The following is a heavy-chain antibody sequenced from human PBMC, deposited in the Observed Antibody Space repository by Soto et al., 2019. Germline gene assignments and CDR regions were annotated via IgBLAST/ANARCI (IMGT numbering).Heavy chain of an antibody. V-gene: IGHV4-59*01. D-gene: IGHD6-19*01. Sequence: SQTLSLTCTFSGGSISSYYWSWIRQPPGKGLEWIGYIYYSGSTNYNPSLKSRVTISVDTSKNQFSLKLSSVTAADTAVYYCARGLSRGWYDYWGQGTLVTVSS. CDR2: IYYSGST. J-gene: IGHJ4*02. CDR3: ARGLSRGWYDY. CDR1: GGSISSYY.